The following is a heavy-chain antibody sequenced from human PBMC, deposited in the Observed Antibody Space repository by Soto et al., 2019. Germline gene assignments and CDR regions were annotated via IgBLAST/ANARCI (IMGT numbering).Heavy chain of an antibody. CDR1: GGSISSYY. CDR3: ASHGRWHATGI. Sequence: QVQLQESGPGLVKPSETLSLTCTVSGGSISSYYWSWIRQPPGKGLEWISYISYSWSRTYNPSLKSRVTISVDTSKTQFSLELSSVPATDTAVYYCASHGRWHATGIGGQGTMVTVSS. V-gene: IGHV4-59*08. CDR2: ISYSWSR. D-gene: IGHD1-26*01. J-gene: IGHJ3*02.